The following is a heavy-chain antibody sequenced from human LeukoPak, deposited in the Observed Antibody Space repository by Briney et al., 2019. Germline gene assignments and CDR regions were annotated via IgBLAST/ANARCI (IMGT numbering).Heavy chain of an antibody. CDR1: GGSISSGGYY. CDR3: ARVNMVRGGTFDY. J-gene: IGHJ4*02. V-gene: IGHV4-31*03. CDR2: IYYSGST. D-gene: IGHD3-10*01. Sequence: SETLSLTCTVSGGSISSGGYYWSWIRQHPGKGLEWIGYIYYSGSTYYNPSLKSRVTISVDTSKNQFSLKLSSVTAADTAVYYCARVNMVRGGTFDYWGQGTLVTVSS.